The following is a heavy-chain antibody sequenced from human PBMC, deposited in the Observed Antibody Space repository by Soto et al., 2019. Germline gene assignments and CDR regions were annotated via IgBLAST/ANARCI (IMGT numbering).Heavy chain of an antibody. CDR2: IDPSDSQT. Sequence: VEPMKNSCNGAGYSIAGYWITWVRKKTGKGLEWMGRIDPSDSQTYYSPSFRGHVTISATKSITTVFLQWSSLRASDTAMYYCARQIYDSDTGPNFQYYFDSWGQGTPVTVSS. D-gene: IGHD3-22*01. CDR1: GYSIAGYW. J-gene: IGHJ4*02. V-gene: IGHV5-10-1*01. CDR3: ARQIYDSDTGPNFQYYFDS.